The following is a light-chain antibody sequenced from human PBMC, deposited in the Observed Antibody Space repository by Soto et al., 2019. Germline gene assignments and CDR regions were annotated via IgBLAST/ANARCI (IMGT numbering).Light chain of an antibody. Sequence: DIVVTQSPLTLPVTPGETASISCRSSQSLLHSNGYNYLDWYLQKPGQSPQLLIYLGSNRASGVPDRFSGSGSGIDFTLKISRVEAEDVGVYYCVQALQSPPLTFGQGTKVEIK. J-gene: IGKJ1*01. CDR1: QSLLHSNGYNY. V-gene: IGKV2-28*01. CDR2: LGS. CDR3: VQALQSPPLT.